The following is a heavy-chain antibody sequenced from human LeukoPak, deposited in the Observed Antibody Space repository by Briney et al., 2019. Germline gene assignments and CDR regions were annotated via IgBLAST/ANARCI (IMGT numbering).Heavy chain of an antibody. CDR2: IRYDGSNK. Sequence: PGGSLRLSCAASGFTFSSYGMHWVRQAPGKGLEWVAFIRYDGSNKYYADSVKGRFTISRDNSKNTLYLQMNSLRAEDTAVYYCAKDRQQLVRVGMNWFDPWGQGTLVTVSS. CDR3: AKDRQQLVRVGMNWFDP. V-gene: IGHV3-30*02. CDR1: GFTFSSYG. J-gene: IGHJ5*02. D-gene: IGHD6-13*01.